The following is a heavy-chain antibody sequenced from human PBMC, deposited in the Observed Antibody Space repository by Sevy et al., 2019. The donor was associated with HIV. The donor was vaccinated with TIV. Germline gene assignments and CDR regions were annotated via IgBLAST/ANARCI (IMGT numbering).Heavy chain of an antibody. CDR2: IIPIFGTA. J-gene: IGHJ5*02. CDR3: ARALTTKYDSSGYYYA. Sequence: ASVKVSCKASGGTFSSYAISWVRQAPGQGLEWMGGIIPIFGTANYAQKFQGRVTITADGSTSTAYMELSSLRSEDTAVYYCARALTTKYDSSGYYYAWGQGTLVTVSS. V-gene: IGHV1-69*13. CDR1: GGTFSSYA. D-gene: IGHD3-22*01.